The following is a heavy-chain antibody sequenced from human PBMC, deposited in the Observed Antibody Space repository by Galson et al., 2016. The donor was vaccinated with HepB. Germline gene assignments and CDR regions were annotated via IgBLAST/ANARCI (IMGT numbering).Heavy chain of an antibody. D-gene: IGHD1-26*01. CDR3: AREWSGMLTD. J-gene: IGHJ3*01. CDR1: GASINSNRW. CDR2: IYHDGNT. Sequence: SETLSLTCVVSGASINSNRWWTWVRQSSGRGLEWIGEIYHDGNTHYNPSLKSRVSFSVDKSNNKVSLRLTSVTAADTSVYYCAREWSGMLTDWGQGTMVAVSS. V-gene: IGHV4-4*02.